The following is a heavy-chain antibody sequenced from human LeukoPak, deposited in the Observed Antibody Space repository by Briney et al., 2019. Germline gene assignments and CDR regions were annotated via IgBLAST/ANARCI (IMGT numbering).Heavy chain of an antibody. Sequence: GGSLRLSCAAAAPTASRNYMSWVRQAEGKLLEWASVIYSVGNTYYADSVKGRFTISRDNSKNTLYLQMNSLRAEDTAVYYCARDAAQYYGMDVWGKGTTVTVSS. CDR3: ARDAAQYYGMDV. J-gene: IGHJ6*04. CDR2: IYSVGNT. CDR1: APTASRNY. V-gene: IGHV3-53*01.